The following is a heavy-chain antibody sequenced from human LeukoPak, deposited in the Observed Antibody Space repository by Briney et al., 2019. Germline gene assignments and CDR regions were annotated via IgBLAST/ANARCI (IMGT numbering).Heavy chain of an antibody. D-gene: IGHD4-11*01. CDR2: ITSSGTYI. CDR3: AKKKTDYSYPSSFDY. V-gene: IGHV3-11*04. Sequence: EAGGSLRLSCAASGFTFSDYYMSCIRQAPGKGLEWVSSITSSGTYIFYADSVKGRFTISRDNSKNTLYLQMNSLRAEDTAVYYCAKKKTDYSYPSSFDYWGQGTLVTVSS. CDR1: GFTFSDYY. J-gene: IGHJ4*02.